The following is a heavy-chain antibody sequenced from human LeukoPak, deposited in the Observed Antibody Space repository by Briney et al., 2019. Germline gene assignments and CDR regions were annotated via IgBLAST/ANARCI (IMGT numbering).Heavy chain of an antibody. CDR1: GYSISSGYY. Sequence: KPSETLSLTCTVSGYSISSGYYWGWIRQPPGKGLEWIGSIYHSGSTYYNPSLKSRVTISVDTSKNQFSLKLSSVTAADTAVYYCARDYYDSSGYYPYYFDYWGQGTLVTVSS. CDR3: ARDYYDSSGYYPYYFDY. J-gene: IGHJ4*02. V-gene: IGHV4-38-2*02. D-gene: IGHD3-22*01. CDR2: IYHSGST.